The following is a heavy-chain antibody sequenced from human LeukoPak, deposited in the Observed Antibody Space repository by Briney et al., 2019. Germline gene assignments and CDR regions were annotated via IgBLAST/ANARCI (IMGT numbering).Heavy chain of an antibody. Sequence: GASLKISCKGSGYLFTSYWIAWVRQLPGKGVEWMGIIYPADSDTRYSPSFQGQVTISAAKSISTAFLRWTSLKASDTAIYYCARGRGTGSPIGPRYFDLWGRGTLVTVSS. CDR3: ARGRGTGSPIGPRYFDL. V-gene: IGHV5-51*01. CDR1: GYLFTSYW. CDR2: IYPADSDT. J-gene: IGHJ2*01. D-gene: IGHD3-10*01.